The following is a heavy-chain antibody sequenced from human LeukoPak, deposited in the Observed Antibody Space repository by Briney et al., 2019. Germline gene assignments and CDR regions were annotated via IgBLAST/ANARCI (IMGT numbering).Heavy chain of an antibody. Sequence: PGGSLRLSCAASGFTLSTYWKHWVRHAPGKGLVWVSRINPDGSTTTYADSVEGRLTITRDNSKNTLYLQMNSLRAEDTAVYYCANLDYWGQGTLVTVSS. J-gene: IGHJ4*02. CDR2: INPDGSTT. CDR1: GFTLSTYW. V-gene: IGHV3-74*01. CDR3: ANLDY.